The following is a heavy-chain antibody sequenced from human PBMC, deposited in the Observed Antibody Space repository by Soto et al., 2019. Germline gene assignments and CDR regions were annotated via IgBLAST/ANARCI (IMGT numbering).Heavy chain of an antibody. Sequence: SWTLSLTCTVSGGSVSSSRYDWGLIRQPPGKGLEWIWSIYYSGSTYYNPSLKSRVTIFVDTSKNQFSLKLSSVTAADTAVYYCARTPGYRFGGGTYSGMDVWAQGPKVTVSS. CDR1: GGSVSSSRYD. D-gene: IGHD3-16*01. CDR2: IYYSGST. V-gene: IGHV4-39*01. J-gene: IGHJ6*02. CDR3: ARTPGYRFGGGTYSGMDV.